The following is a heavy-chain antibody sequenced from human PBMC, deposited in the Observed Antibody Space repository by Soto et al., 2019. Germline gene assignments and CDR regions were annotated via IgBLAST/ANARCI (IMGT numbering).Heavy chain of an antibody. V-gene: IGHV1-69*02. CDR1: GDAIVKYT. CDR3: VTEADYDAPVDS. CDR2: IVTILGLA. J-gene: IGHJ5*02. Sequence: QVHLVQSGPEVKKPGSSVKVSCKASGDAIVKYTFTWVRQAPGKGLEWMGRIVTILGLATYVQHFQGRVAIAADKAPNTVYVPMSTLPSAGSAVCFLVTEADYDAPVDSWGQGTVVSGS. D-gene: IGHD2-21*02.